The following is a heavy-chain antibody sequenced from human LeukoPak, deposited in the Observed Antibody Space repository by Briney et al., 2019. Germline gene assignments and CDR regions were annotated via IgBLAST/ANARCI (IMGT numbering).Heavy chain of an antibody. CDR3: ARAPTAMVTGEFDY. Sequence: PSETLSLTCTVSGGSISSYYWSWIRQPPGKGLEWIGYIYYSGSTNYNPSLKSRVTISVDTSKNQFSLKLSSVTAADTAVYYCARAPTAMVTGEFDYWGQGTLVTVSS. J-gene: IGHJ4*02. V-gene: IGHV4-59*12. D-gene: IGHD5-18*01. CDR2: IYYSGST. CDR1: GGSISSYY.